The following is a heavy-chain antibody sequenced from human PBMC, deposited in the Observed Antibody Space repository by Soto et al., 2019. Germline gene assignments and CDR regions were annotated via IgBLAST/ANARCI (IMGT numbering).Heavy chain of an antibody. CDR2: INHSGST. CDR1: GGSFSGYY. J-gene: IGHJ5*02. D-gene: IGHD6-6*01. CDR3: ARGYQNRIAARPNWLDP. V-gene: IGHV4-34*01. Sequence: SETLSLTCAVYGGSFSGYYWSWIRQPPGKGLEWIGEINHSGSTNYNPSLKSRVTISVDTSKNQFSLKLSSVTAADTAVYYCARGYQNRIAARPNWLDPWGQGTLVTVSS.